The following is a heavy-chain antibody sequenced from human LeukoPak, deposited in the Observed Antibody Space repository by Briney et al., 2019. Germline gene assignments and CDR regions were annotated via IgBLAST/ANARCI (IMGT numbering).Heavy chain of an antibody. Sequence: GGSLRLSCAASGFTFSTYFMHWVRQAPGKGLVWVSRINGDGISTTYADSVMGRFTISRDNAKNTLYLQMNSLRAEDTAVYYCARERYGPDYWGQGTLVTVSS. V-gene: IGHV3-74*01. CDR2: INGDGIST. CDR3: ARERYGPDY. D-gene: IGHD4-17*01. J-gene: IGHJ4*02. CDR1: GFTFSTYF.